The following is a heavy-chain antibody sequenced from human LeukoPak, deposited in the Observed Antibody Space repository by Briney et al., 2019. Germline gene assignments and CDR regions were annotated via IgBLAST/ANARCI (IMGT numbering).Heavy chain of an antibody. CDR1: GDSISSGSYY. J-gene: IGHJ4*02. Sequence: PSETQSLTCTVSGDSISSGSYYWSWIRQPPGKGLEWIGYIYYSGSTNYNPSLKSRVTISVDTSKNQFSLKLSSVTAADTAVYYCARSSVFGELWDYWGQGTLVTVSS. V-gene: IGHV4-61*01. CDR2: IYYSGST. D-gene: IGHD3-10*02. CDR3: ARSSVFGELWDY.